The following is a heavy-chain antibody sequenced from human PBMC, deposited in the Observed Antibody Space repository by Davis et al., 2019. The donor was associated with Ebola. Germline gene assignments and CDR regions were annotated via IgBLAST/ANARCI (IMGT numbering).Heavy chain of an antibody. V-gene: IGHV3-74*01. Sequence: GESLKISCAASGFTFSNYNMNWVRQAPGKGLVWVSRINSDGSITDYADSVKDRFTISRDNAKNKLYLQMSSLRADDTAVYYCARTYYYYDMDVWGQGTTVIVSS. CDR1: GFTFSNYN. CDR3: ARTYYYYDMDV. J-gene: IGHJ6*02. CDR2: INSDGSIT.